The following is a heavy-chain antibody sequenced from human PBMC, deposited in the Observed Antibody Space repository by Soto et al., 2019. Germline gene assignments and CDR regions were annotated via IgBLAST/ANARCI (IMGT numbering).Heavy chain of an antibody. J-gene: IGHJ6*02. D-gene: IGHD2-2*01. V-gene: IGHV1-2*02. CDR3: ATARVVPAAMWAASRVRSYYYYYGMDV. CDR1: GYTFTGYY. Sequence: SVKVSCKASGYTFTGYYMHWVRQAPGQGLEWMGWINPNSGGTNYAQKFQGRVTMTRDTSISTAYMELSRLRSDDTAVYYCATARVVPAAMWAASRVRSYYYYYGMDVWGQGTTVTVS. CDR2: INPNSGGT.